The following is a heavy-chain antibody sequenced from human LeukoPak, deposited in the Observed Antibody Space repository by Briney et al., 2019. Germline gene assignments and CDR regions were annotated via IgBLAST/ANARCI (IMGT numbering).Heavy chain of an antibody. CDR2: TYYRSKWNN. V-gene: IGHV6-1*01. J-gene: IGHJ4*02. Sequence: SQTLSLTCAISGDSVSSNGVAWSWIRQSPSRGLEWLGRTYYRSKWNNDYAVSVKSRITINPDTSKNQFSLQLNSVTPEDTAVYYCARASLQSVYFDCWGQGTLVTVSS. CDR1: GDSVSSNGVA. CDR3: ARASLQSVYFDC.